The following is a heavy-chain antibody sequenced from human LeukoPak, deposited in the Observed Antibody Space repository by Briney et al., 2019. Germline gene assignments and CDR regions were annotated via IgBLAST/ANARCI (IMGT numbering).Heavy chain of an antibody. Sequence: GGSLRLSCAASGFTFSYYSMSWVRQAPGKGLEWVSGITGSAGSTHYADSVKGRFTISRDNSKNTLYLQMDSLRAEDTAVYYCAKDSYCSSSSCYIPYYFDYWGQGTLVTVSS. CDR3: AKDSYCSSSSCYIPYYFDY. D-gene: IGHD2-2*02. CDR2: ITGSAGST. V-gene: IGHV3-23*01. J-gene: IGHJ4*02. CDR1: GFTFSYYS.